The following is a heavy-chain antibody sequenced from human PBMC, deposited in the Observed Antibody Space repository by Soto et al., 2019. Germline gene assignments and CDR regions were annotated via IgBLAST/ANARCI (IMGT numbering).Heavy chain of an antibody. V-gene: IGHV3-11*06. CDR3: ARLPTDSSGWYVGTNGMDV. J-gene: IGHJ6*02. CDR2: ISSSSSYT. CDR1: GFTFSDYY. D-gene: IGHD6-19*01. Sequence: GGSLRLSCAASGFTFSDYYMSWIRQAPGKGLEWVSYISSSSSYTNYADSVKGRFTISRDNAKNSLYLQMNSLRAEDTAVYYCARLPTDSSGWYVGTNGMDVWGQGTTVTVSS.